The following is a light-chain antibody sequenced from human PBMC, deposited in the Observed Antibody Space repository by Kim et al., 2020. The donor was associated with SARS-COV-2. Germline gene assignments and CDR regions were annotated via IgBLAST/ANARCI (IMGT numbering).Light chain of an antibody. V-gene: IGLV3-9*01. CDR1: NIGSKH. CDR2: RDR. J-gene: IGLJ1*01. CDR3: QAWDRSYV. Sequence: SYELTQPLSVSVALGQTARITCGGNNIGSKHVHWYQQKPGQAPVLVIYRDRNRPSGIPERISGSTSGYTATRTLSRAHPGDDADHYCQAWDRSYVF.